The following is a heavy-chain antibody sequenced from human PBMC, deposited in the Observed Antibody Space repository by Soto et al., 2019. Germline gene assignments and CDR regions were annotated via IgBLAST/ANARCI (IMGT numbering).Heavy chain of an antibody. Sequence: PSETLSLTCAVYGGSFSGYYWSWIRQPPGKGLEWIGEINHSGSTNYNPSLKSRVTISVDTSKNQFSLKLSSVTAAGTAVYYCERGRLLKYSYGKFDYWGQGTLVTVSS. D-gene: IGHD5-18*01. V-gene: IGHV4-34*01. CDR2: INHSGST. CDR3: ERGRLLKYSYGKFDY. J-gene: IGHJ4*02. CDR1: GGSFSGYY.